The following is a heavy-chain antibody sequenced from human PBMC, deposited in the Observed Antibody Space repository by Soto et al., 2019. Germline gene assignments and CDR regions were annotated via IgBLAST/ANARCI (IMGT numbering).Heavy chain of an antibody. CDR3: ASTNSRFYYMSV. Sequence: EVQLVESGGGLVKPGGSLRLSCAASGFTFSSYSMNWVRQAPGKGLEWVSSISSSSSYIYYADPVKGRFTISRDNAKNSLYLQMNSLIAEDTVVYYCASTNSRFYYMSVWGKGTTVTVSS. D-gene: IGHD6-13*01. CDR1: GFTFSSYS. V-gene: IGHV3-21*01. CDR2: ISSSSSYI. J-gene: IGHJ6*03.